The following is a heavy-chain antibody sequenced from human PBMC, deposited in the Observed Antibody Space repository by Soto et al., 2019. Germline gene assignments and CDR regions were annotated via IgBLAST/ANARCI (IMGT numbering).Heavy chain of an antibody. Sequence: SVKVSCKASGGTFSSYAISWVRQAPGQGLGWMGGIIPIFGTANYAQKFQGRVTITADESTSTAYMELSSLRSEDTAVYYCARATGRAAAGRIYGMDVWGQGTTVTVSS. V-gene: IGHV1-69*13. J-gene: IGHJ6*02. CDR2: IIPIFGTA. CDR1: GGTFSSYA. D-gene: IGHD6-13*01. CDR3: ARATGRAAAGRIYGMDV.